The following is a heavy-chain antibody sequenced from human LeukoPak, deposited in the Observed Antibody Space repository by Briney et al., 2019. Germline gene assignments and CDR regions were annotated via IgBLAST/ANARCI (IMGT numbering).Heavy chain of an antibody. J-gene: IGHJ3*02. D-gene: IGHD3-9*01. CDR3: ARADSRYFDWLSHDAFDI. CDR2: INPGGGNT. V-gene: IGHV1-8*02. Sequence: GASVKVSCKASGYTFTSYGISWVRQAPGQGLEWMGLINPGGGNTNYAQNFQGRVTMTRNTSISTAYMELSSLRSEDTAVYYCARADSRYFDWLSHDAFDIWGQGTMVTVSS. CDR1: GYTFTSYG.